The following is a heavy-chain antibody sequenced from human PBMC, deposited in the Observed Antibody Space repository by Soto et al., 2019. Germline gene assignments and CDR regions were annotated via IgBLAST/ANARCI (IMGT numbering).Heavy chain of an antibody. CDR3: ARAWEVTGYWYFDL. CDR2: INHSGST. V-gene: IGHV4-34*01. D-gene: IGHD2-21*02. J-gene: IGHJ2*01. CDR1: GGSFSGYY. Sequence: SETLSLTCAVYGGSFSGYYWSWIRQPPGKGLEWIGEINHSGSTNYNPSLKSRVTISVDTSKNQFSLKLSSVTAADTAVYYCARAWEVTGYWYFDLWGRGTLVTVSS.